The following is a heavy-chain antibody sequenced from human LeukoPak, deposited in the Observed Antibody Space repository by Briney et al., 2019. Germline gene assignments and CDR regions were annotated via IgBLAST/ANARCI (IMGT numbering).Heavy chain of an antibody. J-gene: IGHJ4*02. D-gene: IGHD6-19*01. CDR1: GFTFSNYA. CDR2: IKQDGSEK. V-gene: IGHV3-7*01. CDR3: ARFGVAGTIYHFDY. Sequence: GGSLRLSCAASGFTFSNYAMSWVRQAPGKGLEWVANIKQDGSEKYYVDSVKGRFTISRDNAKNSLYLQMNSLRAEDTAVYYCARFGVAGTIYHFDYWGQGTLVTVSS.